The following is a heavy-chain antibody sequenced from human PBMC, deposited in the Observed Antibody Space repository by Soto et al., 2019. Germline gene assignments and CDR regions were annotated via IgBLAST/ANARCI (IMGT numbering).Heavy chain of an antibody. Sequence: QVQLQESGPGLVKPSQSLSLTCTVSGGSISSGDYYWSWIRQPPGKALEWIGYIYYTGSTEYNPSLKSRVTTSVDTSNNQFTLKLSSETATDTAVYYCARELSGYSGYDEWSFDYWGQGTLVTVSS. CDR2: IYYTGST. V-gene: IGHV4-30-4*01. CDR3: ARELSGYSGYDEWSFDY. J-gene: IGHJ4*02. D-gene: IGHD5-12*01. CDR1: GGSISSGDYY.